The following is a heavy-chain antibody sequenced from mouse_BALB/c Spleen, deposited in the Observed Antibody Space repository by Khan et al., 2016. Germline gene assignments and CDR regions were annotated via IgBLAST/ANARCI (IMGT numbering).Heavy chain of an antibody. D-gene: IGHD1-2*01. CDR2: INPDSSTI. J-gene: IGHJ2*01. Sequence: EVQLLESGGGLVQPGGSLKLSCAASGFDFSRYWMSWVRQAPGKGLELIGEINPDSSTINYTPSLKDKFIISRDNAKNTLYLQMSKVRSEDTALYYCARWYYGYPHYFDYWGQGTTLTVSS. V-gene: IGHV4-1*02. CDR1: GFDFSRYW. CDR3: ARWYYGYPHYFDY.